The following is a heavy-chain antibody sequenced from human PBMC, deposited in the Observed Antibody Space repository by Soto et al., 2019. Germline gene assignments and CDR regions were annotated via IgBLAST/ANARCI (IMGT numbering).Heavy chain of an antibody. Sequence: QVQLVESGGGVVQPGGSLRLSCQASGFNFDNYGMHWVRQAPGKGLEWVAVITYDGSFQYYADSVKGRFTISRDNSKNTLSLHLSTLKPEDTAVYHCAKDRVGGTFYTPLAFWGEGTLGTVSS. CDR3: AKDRVGGTFYTPLAF. J-gene: IGHJ4*02. CDR2: ITYDGSFQ. V-gene: IGHV3-30*18. D-gene: IGHD1-7*01. CDR1: GFNFDNYG.